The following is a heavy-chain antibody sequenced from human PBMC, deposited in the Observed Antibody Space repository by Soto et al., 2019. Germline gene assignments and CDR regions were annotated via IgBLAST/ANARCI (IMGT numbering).Heavy chain of an antibody. CDR1: DDSISNYY. CDR2: IYYSGST. J-gene: IGHJ4*02. D-gene: IGHD1-26*01. Sequence: TLSLTCTFSDDSISNYYWSWIRQPPGKGLEWIGYIYYSGSTNYNPSLKSRVTISVDTSKNHFSLKLSSVTAADTAVYFCARVSGSLPYFDYWGQGTLVTVSS. V-gene: IGHV4-59*01. CDR3: ARVSGSLPYFDY.